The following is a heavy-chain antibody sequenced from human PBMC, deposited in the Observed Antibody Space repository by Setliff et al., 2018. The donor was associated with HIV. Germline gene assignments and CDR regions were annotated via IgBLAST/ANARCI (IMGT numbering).Heavy chain of an antibody. CDR3: ARPGSSSYYYAMDV. CDR1: GGSFSDYF. J-gene: IGHJ6*02. CDR2: INHSGST. Sequence: SSETLSLTCAVYGGSFSDYFWTWIRQPPGKGLEWIGEINHSGSTNYNPSLKSRVTISVDTSKNQFSLKLSSVTAVDTAVYYCARPGSSSYYYAMDVWGLGTTVTVSS. D-gene: IGHD3-10*01. V-gene: IGHV4-34*01.